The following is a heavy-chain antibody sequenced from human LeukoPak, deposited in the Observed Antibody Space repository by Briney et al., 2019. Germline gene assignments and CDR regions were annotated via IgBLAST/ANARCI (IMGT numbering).Heavy chain of an antibody. CDR3: ARDVNTMVRGNFDY. CDR1: GFTFSSYE. J-gene: IGHJ4*02. Sequence: GSLRPSCAASGFTFSSYEMNWVRQAPGKGLEWVSYISSSGSTIYYADSVKGRFTISRDNAKNSLYLQMNSLRAEDTAVYYCARDVNTMVRGNFDYWGQGTLVTVSS. CDR2: ISSSGSTI. V-gene: IGHV3-48*03. D-gene: IGHD3-10*01.